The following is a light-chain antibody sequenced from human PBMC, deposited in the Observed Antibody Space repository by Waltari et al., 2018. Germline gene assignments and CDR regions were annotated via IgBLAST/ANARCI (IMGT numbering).Light chain of an antibody. V-gene: IGLV2-14*01. CDR2: DVS. Sequence: QSALTQPASVSGSPGQSITIPCTGTSSDVGDNNHVPWYQQFPGKAPQLIIYDVSNRPSGVSNRFSGSKSGNTASLTISGLQAEDEADYSCTTHTSSSTYVFGTGTKVSVL. CDR3: TTHTSSSTYV. CDR1: SSDVGDNNH. J-gene: IGLJ1*01.